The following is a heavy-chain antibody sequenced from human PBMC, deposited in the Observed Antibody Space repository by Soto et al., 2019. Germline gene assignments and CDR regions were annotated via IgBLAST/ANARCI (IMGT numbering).Heavy chain of an antibody. CDR3: ARHIAARGGFDP. CDR2: INHSGST. D-gene: IGHD6-13*01. V-gene: IGHV4-34*01. J-gene: IGHJ5*02. Sequence: SETLSLTCAVYGGSFSGYYWSWIRQPPGKGLEWIGEINHSGSTNYNPSLKSRVTISVDTSKNQFSLKLSSVTAADTAVYYCARHIAARGGFDPWGQGTLVTVSS. CDR1: GGSFSGYY.